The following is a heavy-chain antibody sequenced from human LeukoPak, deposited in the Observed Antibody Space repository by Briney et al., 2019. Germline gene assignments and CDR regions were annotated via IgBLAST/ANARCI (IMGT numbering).Heavy chain of an antibody. Sequence: GASVKASCKASAYTFTIYTIHWVRQAPGQRLEWMGWINAGNGNTRYSQNFQGRVTITRDTSATTAYMELSSLRSEDTAVYYCARTTRSWYEDNDAFDIWGQGTTVTVSS. V-gene: IGHV1-3*01. CDR3: ARTTRSWYEDNDAFDI. J-gene: IGHJ3*02. D-gene: IGHD6-13*01. CDR1: AYTFTIYT. CDR2: INAGNGNT.